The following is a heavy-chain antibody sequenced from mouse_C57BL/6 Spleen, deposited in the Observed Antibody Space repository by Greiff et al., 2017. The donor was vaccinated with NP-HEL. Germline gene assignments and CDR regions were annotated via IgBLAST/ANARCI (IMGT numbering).Heavy chain of an antibody. CDR3: ARGITTVVAKGWYFDV. V-gene: IGHV1-81*01. CDR1: GYTFTSYG. CDR2: IYPRSGNT. J-gene: IGHJ1*03. D-gene: IGHD1-1*01. Sequence: VKLVESGAELARPGASVKLSCKASGYTFTSYGISWVKQRTGQGLEWIGEIYPRSGNTYYNEKFKGKATLTADKSSSTAYMELRSLTSEDSAVYFCARGITTVVAKGWYFDVWGTGTTVTVSS.